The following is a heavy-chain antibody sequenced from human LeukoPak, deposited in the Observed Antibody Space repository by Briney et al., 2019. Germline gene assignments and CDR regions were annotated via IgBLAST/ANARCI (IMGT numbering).Heavy chain of an antibody. CDR3: ARDGGNDAFDI. V-gene: IGHV4-30-2*01. CDR1: GGSISSGGYS. J-gene: IGHJ3*02. D-gene: IGHD4-23*01. CDR2: IYHSGST. Sequence: SQTLSLTCAVSGGSISSGGYSWSWIRQPPGKGLEWIGYIYHSGSTYYNPSLKSRVTISVDRSKNQFSLKLSSVTAADTAVYYCARDGGNDAFDIWGQGTTVTVSS.